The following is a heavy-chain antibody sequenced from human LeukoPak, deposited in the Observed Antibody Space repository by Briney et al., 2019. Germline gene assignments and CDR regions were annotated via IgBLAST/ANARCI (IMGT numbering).Heavy chain of an antibody. CDR2: IYYSGGT. V-gene: IGHV4-61*01. J-gene: IGHJ4*02. CDR1: GGSVSSGSYY. CDR3: AAEVGDYVDY. D-gene: IGHD1-26*01. Sequence: TSETLSLTCTVSGGSVSSGSYYWSWIRQPPGKGLEWIGYIYYSGGTNYNPSLKSRVTISVDTSKNQFSLKLSSVTAADTAVYYCAAEVGDYVDYWGQGTLVTVSS.